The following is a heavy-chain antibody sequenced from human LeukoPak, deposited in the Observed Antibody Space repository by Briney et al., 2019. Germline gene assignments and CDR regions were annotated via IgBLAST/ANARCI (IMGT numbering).Heavy chain of an antibody. J-gene: IGHJ5*02. CDR1: GYTFTGYY. V-gene: IGHV1-69*13. D-gene: IGHD3-3*01. Sequence: ASVKVSCKASGYTFTGYYMHWVRQAPGQGLEWMGGIIPIFGTANYAQKFQGRVTITADESTSTAYMELSSLRSEDTAVYYYARASYYDFWIGWFDPWGQGTLVTVSS. CDR2: IIPIFGTA. CDR3: ARASYYDFWIGWFDP.